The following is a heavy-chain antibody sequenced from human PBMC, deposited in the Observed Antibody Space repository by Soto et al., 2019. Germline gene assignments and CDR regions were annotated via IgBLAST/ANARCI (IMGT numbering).Heavy chain of an antibody. D-gene: IGHD2-15*01. J-gene: IGHJ4*02. CDR3: ASGYCSGGTCPGAY. V-gene: IGHV1-18*01. CDR2: ISAYNGNT. Sequence: QANGQGLEWMGWISAYNGNTKYAQKLQGRVTMTTDTSTSTAYMELRSLRSDDTAVYYCASGYCSGGTCPGAYWGQGTLVTVSS.